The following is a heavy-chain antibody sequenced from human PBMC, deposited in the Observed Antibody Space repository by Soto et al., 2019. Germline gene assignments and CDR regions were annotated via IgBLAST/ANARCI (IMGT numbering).Heavy chain of an antibody. Sequence: SVKVSCKASGFTFSGSAVQWVRQARGQRLEWIGWIVVGSGDTIYAQKFKERVTITRDMSASTAYMQLSSLRSEDTAVYYCAAADRTVVTSYYYGLNVWGQGTTVTVSS. CDR2: IVVGSGDT. D-gene: IGHD2-15*01. V-gene: IGHV1-58*01. CDR1: GFTFSGSA. J-gene: IGHJ6*02. CDR3: AAADRTVVTSYYYGLNV.